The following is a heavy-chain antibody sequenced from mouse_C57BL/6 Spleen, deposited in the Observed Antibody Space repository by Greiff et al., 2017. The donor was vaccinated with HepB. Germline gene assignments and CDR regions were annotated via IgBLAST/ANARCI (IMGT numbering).Heavy chain of an antibody. Sequence: EVQLVESGGDLVKPGGSLKLSCAASGFTFSSYGMSWVRQTPDKRLEWVATISSGGSYTYYPDSVKGRFTISRDNDKNTLYLQMSSLKSEDTAMYYCASLMDYWGQGTSVTVSS. V-gene: IGHV5-6*01. CDR3: ASLMDY. CDR2: ISSGGSYT. CDR1: GFTFSSYG. J-gene: IGHJ4*01.